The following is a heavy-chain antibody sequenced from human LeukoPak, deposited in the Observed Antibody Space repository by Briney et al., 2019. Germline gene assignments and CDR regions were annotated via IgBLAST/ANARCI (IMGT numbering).Heavy chain of an antibody. J-gene: IGHJ4*02. V-gene: IGHV3-30-3*01. CDR1: GFTFSSYA. D-gene: IGHD3-10*01. CDR3: ARESGDLPLDY. Sequence: PGRSLRLSCAASGFTFSSYAMHWVRQAPGKGLEWVAVISYDGSNKYYADSVKGRFTISRDNSKNTLYLQMNSLRAEDTAVYYCARESGDLPLDYWGQGTLVTVSS. CDR2: ISYDGSNK.